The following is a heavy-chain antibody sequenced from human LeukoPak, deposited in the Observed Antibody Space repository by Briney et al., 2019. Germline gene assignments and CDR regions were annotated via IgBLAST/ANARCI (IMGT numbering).Heavy chain of an antibody. CDR3: ATQYYYDSSGYYY. CDR1: GFTFSSYA. CDR2: ISYDGSNK. V-gene: IGHV3-30-3*01. J-gene: IGHJ4*02. Sequence: PGGSLRLSCAASGFTFSSYAMHWVRQAPGKGLEWVAVISYDGSNKYYADSVKGRFTISRDNSKNTLYLQMNSLRAEDTAVYYCATQYYYDSSGYYYWGQGTLVTVSS. D-gene: IGHD3-22*01.